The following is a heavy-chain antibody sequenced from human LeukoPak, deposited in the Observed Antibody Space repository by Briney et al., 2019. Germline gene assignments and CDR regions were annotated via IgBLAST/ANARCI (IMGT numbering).Heavy chain of an antibody. CDR2: LYPGDSDS. V-gene: IGHV5-51*01. Sequence: KDGESLKISCKAYGYSFFSNYWIAWVRQTPGKGLEWMGILYPGDSDSRYSPSFQGQVTISADRSISTAYLHWSSLKVSDTAMYYCARASRDGYNQNFDYWGQGTLVTVSS. J-gene: IGHJ4*02. CDR1: GYSFFSNYW. D-gene: IGHD5-24*01. CDR3: ARASRDGYNQNFDY.